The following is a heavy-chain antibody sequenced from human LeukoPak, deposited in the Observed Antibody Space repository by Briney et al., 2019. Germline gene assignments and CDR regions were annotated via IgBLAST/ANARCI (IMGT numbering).Heavy chain of an antibody. V-gene: IGHV3-33*08. D-gene: IGHD2-2*02. CDR3: ARLGFVVPAVIFDY. J-gene: IGHJ4*02. CDR2: IWFDGSNK. Sequence: PGGSLRLSCAASGFTFSNAWMSWVRQAPGKGLEGVAVIWFDGSNKYYAESVKGRFTISRDISKNTLYLQMNSLRAEDTAMYYCARLGFVVPAVIFDYWGQGTLVTVSS. CDR1: GFTFSNAW.